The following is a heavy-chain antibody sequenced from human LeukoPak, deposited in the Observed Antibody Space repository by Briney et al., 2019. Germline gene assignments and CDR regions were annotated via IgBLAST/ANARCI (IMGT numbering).Heavy chain of an antibody. CDR2: INSDGSGT. J-gene: IGHJ4*02. V-gene: IGHV3-74*01. D-gene: IGHD3-9*01. CDR3: ARDPFDILTDPYFDY. Sequence: QPGGSLRLSCAASGFTFNFYWMHWVRQAPGKGLLWVSRINSDGSGTSYADSVKGRFTISRDNAKNTLYLQMNSLRAEDTAVYYCARDPFDILTDPYFDYWGQGTLVTVSS. CDR1: GFTFNFYW.